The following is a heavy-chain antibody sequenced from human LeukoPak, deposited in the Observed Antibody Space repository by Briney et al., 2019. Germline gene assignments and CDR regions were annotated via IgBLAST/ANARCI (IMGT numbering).Heavy chain of an antibody. D-gene: IGHD3-3*01. V-gene: IGHV4-31*03. CDR1: GGSISSGGYY. J-gene: IGHJ5*02. CDR3: AGAPDFWSGNGFDP. Sequence: PSETLSLTCTVSGGSISSGGYYWSWIRQHPGKGLEWIGYIYYSGSTYYNPSLKSRVTISVDTSKNQFSLKLSSVTAADTAVYYCAGAPDFWSGNGFDPWGQGTLVTVSS. CDR2: IYYSGST.